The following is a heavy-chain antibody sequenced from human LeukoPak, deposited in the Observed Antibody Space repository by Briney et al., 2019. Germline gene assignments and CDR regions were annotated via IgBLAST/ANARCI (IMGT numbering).Heavy chain of an antibody. J-gene: IGHJ6*03. V-gene: IGHV3-53*01. D-gene: IGHD6-13*01. CDR1: GFSVRDSY. Sequence: PGGSLRLSCTASGFSVRDSYMSWVRQAPGKGLEWVSVIYSGGRTYYADSVRGRSTISRDDSDNTLYLQITSLRPEDTALYYCAKEGQQERDHRTYFLYYMDVWGSGTTVTVS. CDR3: AKEGQQERDHRTYFLYYMDV. CDR2: IYSGGRT.